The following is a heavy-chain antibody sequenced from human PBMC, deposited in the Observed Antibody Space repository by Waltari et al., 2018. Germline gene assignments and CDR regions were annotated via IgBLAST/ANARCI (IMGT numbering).Heavy chain of an antibody. J-gene: IGHJ4*02. Sequence: QVQLVQSGSELKKPGASVKIACKASGYPFTNLAVDWVRQAPGQGLEWMGWISTASGNPTYARDFTGRFVFSLDTSVSTAYLQITSLKAEDTALYFCARDRVVGATDWGYWGQGTLVTVST. V-gene: IGHV7-4-1*02. CDR3: ARDRVVGATDWGY. D-gene: IGHD1-26*01. CDR2: ISTASGNP. CDR1: GYPFTNLA.